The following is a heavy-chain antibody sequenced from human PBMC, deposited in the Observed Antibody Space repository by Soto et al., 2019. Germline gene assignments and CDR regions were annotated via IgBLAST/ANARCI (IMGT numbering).Heavy chain of an antibody. Sequence: EVQLVESGGDLVQPGGSLRLSCVASGFIFSNYWMGWVRQAPWKGLEWVANLKQDGREIYYMDSVKGRFTISRDNAKNALFLQLNSLRADDTAIYYCERVNGWGWFGPWGQGTLVTVSS. CDR2: LKQDGREI. CDR1: GFIFSNYW. J-gene: IGHJ5*02. V-gene: IGHV3-7*01. CDR3: ERVNGWGWFGP. D-gene: IGHD6-19*01.